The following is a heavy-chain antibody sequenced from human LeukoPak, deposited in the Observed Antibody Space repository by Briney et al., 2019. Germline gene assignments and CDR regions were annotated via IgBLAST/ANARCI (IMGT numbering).Heavy chain of an antibody. D-gene: IGHD6-13*01. CDR1: GYTFTRYD. J-gene: IGHJ3*02. CDR3: ARVRSGSWRRSEAFDI. V-gene: IGHV1-8*01. Sequence: EASVTVSCQASGYTFTRYDIDWVRPASGQGIEWMGWQHHKRGETGYAQKFQGRVNMTRNTSISTAYMELSSLRSEETAVYYCARVRSGSWRRSEAFDIWGQGTMVTVSS. CDR2: QHHKRGET.